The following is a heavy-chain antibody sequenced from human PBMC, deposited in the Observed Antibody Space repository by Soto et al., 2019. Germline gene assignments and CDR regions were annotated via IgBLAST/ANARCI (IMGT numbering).Heavy chain of an antibody. CDR3: ASAGGLGAVAVDY. CDR1: GGSISSGGYS. J-gene: IGHJ4*02. Sequence: QLQLQESGSGLVKPSQTLSLTCAVSGGSISSGGYSWSWIRQPPGKGLEWIGYIYHSGTYYNPSLKSRVTISVDRSKNQCSLKLSSVTAADAAVYCCASAGGLGAVAVDYWGQGTLVTVSS. CDR2: IYHSGT. V-gene: IGHV4-30-2*01. D-gene: IGHD6-19*01.